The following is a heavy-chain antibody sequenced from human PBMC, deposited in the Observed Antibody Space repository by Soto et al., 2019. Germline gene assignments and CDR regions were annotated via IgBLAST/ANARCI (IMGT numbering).Heavy chain of an antibody. V-gene: IGHV3-11*05. D-gene: IGHD3-10*02. CDR1: GFTFSDYY. Sequence: QVQLVESGGGLVKPGGSLRLSCAASGFTFSDYYMSWIRQAPGKGLEWVSYISSSSSYTNYADSVKGRFTISRDNAKNSLYLQMNSWRAEDTAVYYCARYVATVPLEWYFALWGRGTLVTVS. CDR3: ARYVATVPLEWYFAL. CDR2: ISSSSSYT. J-gene: IGHJ2*01.